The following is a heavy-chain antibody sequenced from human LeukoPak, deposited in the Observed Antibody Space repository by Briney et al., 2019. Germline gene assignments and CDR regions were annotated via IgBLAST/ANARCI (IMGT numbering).Heavy chain of an antibody. CDR1: GGSFSGYY. J-gene: IGHJ5*02. Sequence: SETLSLTCAVYGGSFSGYYWSWIRQPPGKGLEWIGEINHSGSTNYNPSLKSRVTISVDTSKNQFSLKLSSVTAADTAVYYCARAPYDYVWGSYRYINWFDPWGQGTLVTDSS. CDR2: INHSGST. CDR3: ARAPYDYVWGSYRYINWFDP. D-gene: IGHD3-16*02. V-gene: IGHV4-34*01.